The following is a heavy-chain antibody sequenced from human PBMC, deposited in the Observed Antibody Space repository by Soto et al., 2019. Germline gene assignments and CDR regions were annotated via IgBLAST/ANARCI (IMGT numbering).Heavy chain of an antibody. Sequence: PGGSLRLSCAASGFTFSSYAMHWVRQAPGKGLEWVAVISYDGSNKYYADSVKGRFTISRDNSKNTLYLQMNSLRAEDTAVYYCARDQSPGAEARFYTMTTLEGVDYYGMDVWGQGTTVTVSS. D-gene: IGHD4-17*01. CDR1: GFTFSSYA. CDR2: ISYDGSNK. J-gene: IGHJ6*02. V-gene: IGHV3-30-3*01. CDR3: ARDQSPGAEARFYTMTTLEGVDYYGMDV.